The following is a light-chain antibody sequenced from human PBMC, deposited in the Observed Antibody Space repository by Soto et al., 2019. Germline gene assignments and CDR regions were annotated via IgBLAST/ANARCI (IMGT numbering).Light chain of an antibody. V-gene: IGKV1-27*01. CDR3: QKYGT. CDR1: QGISNY. J-gene: IGKJ1*01. Sequence: DIQMTQSPSSLSASVGDRVTITCRVSQGISNYLAWYQQKPGKVPKLLIYAASTLQSGVPSRFSGSGSGTDFTLTISSLQPEDVATYYCQKYGTFGQGTKVEIK. CDR2: AAS.